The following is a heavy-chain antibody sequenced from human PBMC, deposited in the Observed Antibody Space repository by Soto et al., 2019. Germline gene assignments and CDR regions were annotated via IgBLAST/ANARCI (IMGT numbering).Heavy chain of an antibody. V-gene: IGHV3-64*01. D-gene: IGHD1-26*01. Sequence: EVQLVESGGGLVQPGGSLRLSCAASGFTFSSYAMHWVRQAPGKGLEYLSTISRNGGSTYYANSVKGRFTISRDNSKNTLYLQMGSLRAEYIAVYYCAREGGSYYFDYWGQGTLVTVSS. J-gene: IGHJ4*02. CDR2: ISRNGGST. CDR3: AREGGSYYFDY. CDR1: GFTFSSYA.